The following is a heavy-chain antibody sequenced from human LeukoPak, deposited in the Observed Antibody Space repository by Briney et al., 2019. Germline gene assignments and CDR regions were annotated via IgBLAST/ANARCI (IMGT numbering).Heavy chain of an antibody. CDR2: MNPNSGST. J-gene: IGHJ4*02. V-gene: IGHV1-8*03. CDR1: GHTFTTYD. CDR3: ARGRCVGSTNCYYFDS. D-gene: IGHD2-2*01. Sequence: GASVKVSCKASGHTFTTYDINWVRQATGQGLEWMGWMNPNSGSTGYAQKFQGRVTITRDTSASTAYMELSSLRSEDTAVYYCARGRCVGSTNCYYFDSWGQGTLVTVSS.